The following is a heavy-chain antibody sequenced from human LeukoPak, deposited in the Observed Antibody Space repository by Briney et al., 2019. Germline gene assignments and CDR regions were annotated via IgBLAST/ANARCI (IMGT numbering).Heavy chain of an antibody. Sequence: PGRSLRLSCAASGFTFSSYAMHWVRQAPGKGLEWVAVISYDGSNKYYADSVKGRFTISRDNSKNTLYLQMSSLRAEDTAVYYCARDGWGFDYWGQGTLVTVSS. J-gene: IGHJ4*02. CDR2: ISYDGSNK. CDR1: GFTFSSYA. D-gene: IGHD6-19*01. CDR3: ARDGWGFDY. V-gene: IGHV3-30*04.